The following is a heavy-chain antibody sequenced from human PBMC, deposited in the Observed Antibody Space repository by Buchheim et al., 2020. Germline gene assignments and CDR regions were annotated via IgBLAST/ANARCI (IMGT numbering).Heavy chain of an antibody. CDR2: ISGGGGTS. V-gene: IGHV3-23*01. D-gene: IGHD3-22*01. CDR1: GFTFEHYA. CDR3: AKDLDYGYYSMDY. Sequence: EVQLLESGGGLVQPGGSLRLSCEVSGFTFEHYAMNWVRQAPGRGLEWVSAISGGGGTSSYADSVKGRFTISRNNYKNTLYLEINSLRAEDTAVYFCAKDLDYGYYSMDYWGQGTL. J-gene: IGHJ4*01.